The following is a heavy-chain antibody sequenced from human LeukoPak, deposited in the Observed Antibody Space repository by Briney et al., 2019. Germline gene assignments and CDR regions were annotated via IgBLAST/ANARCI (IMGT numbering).Heavy chain of an antibody. D-gene: IGHD2-15*01. Sequence: SETLSLTCAVYGGPFSGYYWSWIRQPPGKGLEWIGEINHSGSTNYNPSLKSRVTISVDTSKNQFSLKLSSVTAADTAVYYCARGVVVVAATQDFDYWGQGTLVTVSS. CDR3: ARGVVVVAATQDFDY. J-gene: IGHJ4*02. CDR1: GGPFSGYY. CDR2: INHSGST. V-gene: IGHV4-34*01.